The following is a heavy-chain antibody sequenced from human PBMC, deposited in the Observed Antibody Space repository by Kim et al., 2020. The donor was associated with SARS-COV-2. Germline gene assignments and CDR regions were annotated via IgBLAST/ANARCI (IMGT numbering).Heavy chain of an antibody. V-gene: IGHV1-69*13. CDR3: ARAGIAAAGYYYYGMDV. D-gene: IGHD6-13*01. CDR1: GGTFSSYA. J-gene: IGHJ6*02. CDR2: IIPIFGTA. Sequence: SVKVSCKASGGTFSSYAISWVRQAPGQGLEWMGGIIPIFGTANYAQKFQGRVTITADESTSTAYMELSSLRSEDTAVYYCARAGIAAAGYYYYGMDVWGQGTTVTVYS.